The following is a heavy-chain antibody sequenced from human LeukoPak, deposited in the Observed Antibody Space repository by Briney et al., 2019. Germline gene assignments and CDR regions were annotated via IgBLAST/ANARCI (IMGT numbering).Heavy chain of an antibody. CDR3: AKVVVPAAIRGDWFDP. Sequence: PGGSLRLSCAASGFTFSSYGMHWVRQAPGKGLEWVAFIRYDGSNKYYADSVKGRFTISRDNSKNTLYLQMNSLRAEDTAVYYCAKVVVPAAIRGDWFDPWGQGTLVTVSS. CDR1: GFTFSSYG. V-gene: IGHV3-30*02. CDR2: IRYDGSNK. J-gene: IGHJ5*02. D-gene: IGHD2-2*02.